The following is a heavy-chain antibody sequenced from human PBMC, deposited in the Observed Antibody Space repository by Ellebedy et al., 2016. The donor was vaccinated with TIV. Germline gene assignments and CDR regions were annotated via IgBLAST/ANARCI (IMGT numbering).Heavy chain of an antibody. D-gene: IGHD2-2*02. CDR2: ISSSSSYI. Sequence: GESLKISCAASGFTFSSYSMNWVRQAPGKGLEWVSSISSSSSYIYYADSVKGRFTISRDNAKNSLYLQMNSLSAEDTAVYYCATWYTLADYWGQGTLVTVSS. CDR1: GFTFSSYS. V-gene: IGHV3-21*01. CDR3: ATWYTLADY. J-gene: IGHJ4*02.